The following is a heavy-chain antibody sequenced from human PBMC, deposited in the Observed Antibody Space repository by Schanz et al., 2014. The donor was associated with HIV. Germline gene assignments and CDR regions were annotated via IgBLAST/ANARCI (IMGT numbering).Heavy chain of an antibody. D-gene: IGHD1-1*01. CDR3: ARERRERWLPGRGGLDV. CDR2: TSSDGSGK. V-gene: IGHV3-30*03. Sequence: QGQLVESGGGVVQPGRSLRLSCAASGFSFSDFALHWVRQASGRGLEWLAVTSSDGSGKFYVDSVKGRFTISRDNSKSILYLQMSSLRREDTAVYYCARERRERWLPGRGGLDVWGQGTTVAVSS. J-gene: IGHJ6*02. CDR1: GFSFSDFA.